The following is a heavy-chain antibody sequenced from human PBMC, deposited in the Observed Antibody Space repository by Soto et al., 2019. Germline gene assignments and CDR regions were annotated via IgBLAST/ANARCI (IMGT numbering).Heavy chain of an antibody. V-gene: IGHV3-53*01. CDR3: ARVPTRSGWYGSLDY. D-gene: IGHD6-19*01. J-gene: IGHJ4*02. CDR2: IYSGGST. Sequence: GVLRLSCAASGFTVSSNYMSWVRQAPGKGLEWVSVIYSGGSTYYADSVKGRFTISRDNSKNTLYLQMNSLRAEDTAVYYCARVPTRSGWYGSLDYWGQGTLVTVSS. CDR1: GFTVSSNY.